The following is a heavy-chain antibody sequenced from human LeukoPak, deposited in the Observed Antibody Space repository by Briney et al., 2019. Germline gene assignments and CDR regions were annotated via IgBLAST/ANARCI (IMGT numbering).Heavy chain of an antibody. CDR2: ITRSGTYI. CDR3: ARATQYCSGGSCYDTWFDP. V-gene: IGHV3-21*01. D-gene: IGHD2-15*01. Sequence: GGSLRLSCAASGFTFSNYNMNWVRQAPGKAMEWVSSITRSGTYIFYADSMKGRFTISRDNAKNSLYLQMNSLRAEDTAVYYCARATQYCSGGSCYDTWFDPWGQGTLVTVSS. J-gene: IGHJ5*02. CDR1: GFTFSNYN.